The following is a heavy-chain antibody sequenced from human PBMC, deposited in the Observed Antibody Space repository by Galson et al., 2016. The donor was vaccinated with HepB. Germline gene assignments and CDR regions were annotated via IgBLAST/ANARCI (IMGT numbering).Heavy chain of an antibody. CDR2: IYPGDSDT. Sequence: QSGAEVKKPGESLKIPCKCSGYSFTSYWIGWVRQMPGKGLEWMGIIYPGDSDTRYSPSFHGQVPISADKSISTAYRQRSSLKASDTAMYYCARTSSIAVAVGPLDYWGQGTLVPVSS. CDR3: ARTSSIAVAVGPLDY. D-gene: IGHD6-19*01. J-gene: IGHJ4*02. V-gene: IGHV5-51*01. CDR1: GYSFTSYW.